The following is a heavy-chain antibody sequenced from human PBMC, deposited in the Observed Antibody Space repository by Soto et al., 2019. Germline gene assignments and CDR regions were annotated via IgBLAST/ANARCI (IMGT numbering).Heavy chain of an antibody. Sequence: QVQLQESGPGLVKPSQTLSLTCTVSGGSISSGGYYWSWIRQHPGKGLEWIGYIYYSGSTYYNPSLKSRVTISVDTSKNQFSLKLSSVTAADTAVYYCAREREDYDILTGYYYYFDYWGQGTLVTVSS. CDR2: IYYSGST. D-gene: IGHD3-9*01. CDR1: GGSISSGGYY. J-gene: IGHJ4*02. V-gene: IGHV4-31*03. CDR3: AREREDYDILTGYYYYFDY.